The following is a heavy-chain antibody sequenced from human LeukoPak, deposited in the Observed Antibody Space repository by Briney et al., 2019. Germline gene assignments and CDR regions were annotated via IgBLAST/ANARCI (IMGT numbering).Heavy chain of an antibody. CDR3: VRGSRIVVIPFDY. V-gene: IGHV1-18*01. D-gene: IGHD2-21*01. Sequence: ASVKDSCKASGYTFTSYGTSWVRQAPGQGLEWMGWISAYNGNTNYTQKLQGRVTITTDTSTSTAYMGLRSLRSDDTAVYYCVRGSRIVVIPFDYWGQGTLVTVSS. CDR1: GYTFTSYG. J-gene: IGHJ4*02. CDR2: ISAYNGNT.